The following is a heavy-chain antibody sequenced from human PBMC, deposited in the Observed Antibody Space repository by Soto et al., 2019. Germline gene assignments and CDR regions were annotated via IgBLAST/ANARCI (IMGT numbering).Heavy chain of an antibody. V-gene: IGHV4-59*01. CDR1: GLSFSGYY. CDR3: ARSNWNFPFDY. Sequence: SETLSLTCAVYGLSFSGYYWSWIRQPPGKGLEWIGYIYYTGTTNYIPSLKSRLTMSLDTSKDQFSLNLTSVTAADTAVYYCARSNWNFPFDYWGQGTLVTVSS. CDR2: IYYTGTT. J-gene: IGHJ4*02. D-gene: IGHD1-7*01.